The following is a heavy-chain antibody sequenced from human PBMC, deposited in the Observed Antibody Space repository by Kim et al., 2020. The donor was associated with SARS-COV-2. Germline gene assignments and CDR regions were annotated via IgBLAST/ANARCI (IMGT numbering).Heavy chain of an antibody. Sequence: ASVKVSCKVSGYTLTELSMHWVRQAPGKGLEWMGGFDPEDGETIYAQKFQGRVTMTEDTSTDTAYMELSSLRSEDTAVYYCAALGYCSSTSCYDYWGQGTLVTVSS. V-gene: IGHV1-24*01. CDR2: FDPEDGET. CDR1: GYTLTELS. CDR3: AALGYCSSTSCYDY. D-gene: IGHD2-2*01. J-gene: IGHJ4*02.